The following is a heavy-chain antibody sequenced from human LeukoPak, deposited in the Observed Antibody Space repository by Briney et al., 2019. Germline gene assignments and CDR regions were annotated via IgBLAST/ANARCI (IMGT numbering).Heavy chain of an antibody. D-gene: IGHD5-18*01. CDR2: ISSSSSYI. CDR3: ARSGYSYGFGIYYGMDV. J-gene: IGHJ6*02. V-gene: IGHV3-21*01. CDR1: GFTLSSHG. Sequence: PGGSLRLSCAASGFTLSSHGMHWVRQAPGKGLEWVSSISSSSSYIYYADSVKGRFTISRDNAKNSPYLQMNSLRAEDTAVYYCARSGYSYGFGIYYGMDVWGQGTTVTVSS.